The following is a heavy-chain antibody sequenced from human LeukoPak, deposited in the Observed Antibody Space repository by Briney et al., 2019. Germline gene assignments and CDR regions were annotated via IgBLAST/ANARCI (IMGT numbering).Heavy chain of an antibody. CDR1: GFMFSSYG. CDR3: ARDRREGVTDY. J-gene: IGHJ4*02. V-gene: IGHV3-48*04. CDR2: ISSSGSTI. D-gene: IGHD3-10*01. Sequence: QPGGSLRLSCAASGFMFSSYGMNWVRQAPGKGLEWVSYISSSGSTIYYADSVKGRFTISRDNAKNSLYLQMNSLRAEDTAVYYCARDRREGVTDYWGQGTLVTVSS.